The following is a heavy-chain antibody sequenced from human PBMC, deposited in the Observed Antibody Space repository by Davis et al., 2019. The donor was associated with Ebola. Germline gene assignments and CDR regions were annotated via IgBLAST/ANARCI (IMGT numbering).Heavy chain of an antibody. J-gene: IGHJ5*02. CDR3: AKGVPAAIYPNWFDP. V-gene: IGHV3-23*01. CDR1: GFTFSSYA. Sequence: GESLKISCAASGFTFSSYAMSWVRQAPGKGLEWVSAISGSGGSTYYADSVKGRFTISRDNSKNTLYLQMNSLRAEDTAVYYCAKGVPAAIYPNWFDPWGQGTLVTVSS. D-gene: IGHD2-2*01. CDR2: ISGSGGST.